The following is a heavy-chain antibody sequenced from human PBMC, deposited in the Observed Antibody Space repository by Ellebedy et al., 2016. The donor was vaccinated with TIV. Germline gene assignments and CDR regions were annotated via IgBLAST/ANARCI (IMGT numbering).Heavy chain of an antibody. Sequence: GESLKISCAASGFAVSNNYMSWFRQAPGKGLEWVGCIRSKAYGGTTEYAASVKGRFTISRDDSKSIAYLQMNSLKTEDTAVYYCGIAARLLYWGQGTLVTVSS. CDR2: IRSKAYGGTT. D-gene: IGHD6-6*01. V-gene: IGHV3-49*03. J-gene: IGHJ4*02. CDR1: GFAVSNNY. CDR3: GIAARLLY.